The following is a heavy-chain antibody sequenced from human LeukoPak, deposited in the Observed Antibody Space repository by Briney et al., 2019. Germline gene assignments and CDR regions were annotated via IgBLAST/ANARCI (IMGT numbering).Heavy chain of an antibody. Sequence: ASVKVSCKASGYTFTIYGMNWVRQAPGQGLEWMGWINTNTGNPTYAQGFTGRFVFSLDTSVSTAYLQISSLKAEDTAVYYCARDTTTVESYYFDYWGQGTLVTVSS. J-gene: IGHJ4*02. D-gene: IGHD4-23*01. CDR1: GYTFTIYG. V-gene: IGHV7-4-1*02. CDR3: ARDTTTVESYYFDY. CDR2: INTNTGNP.